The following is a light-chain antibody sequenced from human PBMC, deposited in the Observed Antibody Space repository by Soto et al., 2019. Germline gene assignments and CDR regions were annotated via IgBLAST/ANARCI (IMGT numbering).Light chain of an antibody. CDR3: QKYNSASFT. J-gene: IGKJ3*01. CDR1: QGISNY. CDR2: AAS. V-gene: IGKV1-27*01. Sequence: DSQMTQSPSSLSASVGDRVTITCRASQGISNYLAWYQQKPGKVPKLLIYAASTLQSGVPSRFSGSGSGTDFTLTISSLQPEDVATYYCQKYNSASFTLGPGTKVDIK.